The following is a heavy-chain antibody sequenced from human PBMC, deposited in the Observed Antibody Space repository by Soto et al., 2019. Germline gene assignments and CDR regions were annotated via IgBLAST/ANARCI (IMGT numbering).Heavy chain of an antibody. CDR1: GYTFTVYY. CDR3: ARDLAKGGGSAGFDY. CDR2: INPKSGGG. D-gene: IGHD1-26*01. V-gene: IGHV1-2*02. Sequence: QVQLVQSGAEVKKPGASVNVSCTASGYTFTVYYMHWVRQAPGQGLEWMGWINPKSGGGMYPQKFQGRVTMTWDTSISTAYMALTRLRSDDTAVYYCARDLAKGGGSAGFDYWGQGTLVTVSS. J-gene: IGHJ4*02.